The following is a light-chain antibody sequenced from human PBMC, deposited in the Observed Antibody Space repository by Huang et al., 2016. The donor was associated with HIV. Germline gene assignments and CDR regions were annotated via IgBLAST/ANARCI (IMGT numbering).Light chain of an antibody. J-gene: IGKJ4*01. CDR2: DAS. V-gene: IGKV3-11*01. Sequence: IVLTQSPATLSWYLGERVTLSCRASQSISNHLAWYQQRTGQAPRLLNFDASNRVAGVPARFSGSGSGTDVTLTISSLGPEDFALYYCQQHHSWLTFGGGTKLEVK. CDR3: QQHHSWLT. CDR1: QSISNH.